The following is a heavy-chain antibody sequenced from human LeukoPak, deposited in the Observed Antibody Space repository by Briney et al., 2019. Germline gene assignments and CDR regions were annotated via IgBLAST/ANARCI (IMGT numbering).Heavy chain of an antibody. J-gene: IGHJ6*02. CDR3: TLNCSSTSCPSYGMDV. D-gene: IGHD2-2*01. CDR2: IRSKANSYAT. CDR1: GFTFSGSA. Sequence: EGSLRLSCAASGFTFSGSAMHWVRQASGKGLEWVGRIRSKANSYATAYAASVKGRFTISRDDSKNTAYLQMNSLKTEDTAVYYCTLNCSSTSCPSYGMDVWGQGTTVTVSS. V-gene: IGHV3-73*01.